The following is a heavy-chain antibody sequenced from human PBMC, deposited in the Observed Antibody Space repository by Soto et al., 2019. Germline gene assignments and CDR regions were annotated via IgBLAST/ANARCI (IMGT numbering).Heavy chain of an antibody. D-gene: IGHD6-13*01. Sequence: QVQLVQSGAEVKKPGSSVKVSCKASGGTFSSYAISWVRQAPGQGLEWLGGIIPIFGTANYAQKFQGRVKIPADESTRTAYMELSSLRSEDTAVYYCAGCYSSNVRYYYGMDVWGQGTTVTVSS. CDR2: IIPIFGTA. V-gene: IGHV1-69*01. CDR3: AGCYSSNVRYYYGMDV. CDR1: GGTFSSYA. J-gene: IGHJ6*02.